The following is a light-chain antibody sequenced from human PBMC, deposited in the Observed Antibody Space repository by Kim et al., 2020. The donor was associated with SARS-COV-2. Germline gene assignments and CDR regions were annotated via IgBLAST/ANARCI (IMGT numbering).Light chain of an antibody. CDR3: QAWDSSTWV. CDR2: QDN. V-gene: IGLV3-1*01. J-gene: IGLJ3*02. Sequence: SYELTQPPSVSVSPGQTASITCSGDKSGDKYACWYQQKPGQSPVLVIYQDNKRPSGIPERFSGSNSGNTATLTISGTQAMDEADYYCQAWDSSTWVFGGGTQLTVL. CDR1: KSGDKY.